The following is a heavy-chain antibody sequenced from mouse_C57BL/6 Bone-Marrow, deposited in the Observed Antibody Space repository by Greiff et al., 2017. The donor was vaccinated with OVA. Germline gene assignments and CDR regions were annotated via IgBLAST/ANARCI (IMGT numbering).Heavy chain of an antibody. Sequence: VKLVESGPGLVQPSPSLSITCTVSGFSLTSYGVHWVRQPPGNGLEWLGVIWSGGSTAYNAAFISRLSICKDNSKSQVYIKMNRLQADDTAIYYGAKNVRNWAYAMDYWGQGTSVTVSS. D-gene: IGHD4-1*01. V-gene: IGHV2-4*01. CDR1: GFSLTSYG. J-gene: IGHJ4*01. CDR2: IWSGGST. CDR3: AKNVRNWAYAMDY.